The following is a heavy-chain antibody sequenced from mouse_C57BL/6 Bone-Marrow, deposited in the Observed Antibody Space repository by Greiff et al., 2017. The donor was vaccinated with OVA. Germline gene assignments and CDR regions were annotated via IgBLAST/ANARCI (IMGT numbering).Heavy chain of an antibody. D-gene: IGHD2-3*01. V-gene: IGHV5-4*01. CDR3: ARFRWLLLDY. CDR2: ISDGGSYT. Sequence: EVQLVESGGGLVKPGGSLKLSCAASGFTFSSYAMSWVRQTPEKRLAWVATISDGGSYTYYPDNVKGRFTISRDNAKNNLYLQMSHLKSEDTAMYYCARFRWLLLDYWGQGTTLTVSS. CDR1: GFTFSSYA. J-gene: IGHJ2*01.